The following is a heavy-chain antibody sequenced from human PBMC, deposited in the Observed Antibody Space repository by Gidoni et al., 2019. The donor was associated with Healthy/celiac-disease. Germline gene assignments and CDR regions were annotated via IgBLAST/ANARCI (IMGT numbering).Heavy chain of an antibody. CDR1: GFTFSSYG. CDR3: AKDRGLYYYYYGMDV. J-gene: IGHJ6*02. D-gene: IGHD3-10*01. Sequence: QVQLVESGGGVVQPGRSLRLSCAASGFTFSSYGMHWVRQAPGKGLEWVAVISYDGSNKYYADSVKGRFTISRDNSKNTLYLQMNSLRAEDTAVYYCAKDRGLYYYYYGMDVWGQGTTVTVSS. V-gene: IGHV3-30*18. CDR2: ISYDGSNK.